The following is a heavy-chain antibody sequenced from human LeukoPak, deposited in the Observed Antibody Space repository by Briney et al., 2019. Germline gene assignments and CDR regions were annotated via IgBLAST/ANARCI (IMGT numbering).Heavy chain of an antibody. D-gene: IGHD5-12*01. J-gene: IGHJ6*03. CDR2: IIPISGTA. CDR3: ARGYNSGYDSPSTYYYYYMDV. CDR1: GGTFSSYA. V-gene: IGHV1-69*05. Sequence: SVKVSCKASGGTFSSYAISWVRQAPGQGLEWMGGIIPISGTANYAQKFQGRVTITTDESTSTAYMELSSLRSEDTAVYYCARGYNSGYDSPSTYYYYYMDVWGKGTTVTVSS.